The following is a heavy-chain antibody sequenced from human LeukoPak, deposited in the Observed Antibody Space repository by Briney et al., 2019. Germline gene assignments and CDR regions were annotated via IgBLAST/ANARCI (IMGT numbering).Heavy chain of an antibody. Sequence: SETLSLTCTVSGGSISSYYWSWIRQPAGEGLEWIGHIYSTGSTNYNPSLKSRVTLSVDRSKNQFSLRLNSVTAADTAVYYCARDKGTSYLSSFDYWGQGTLVTVSS. D-gene: IGHD6-6*01. J-gene: IGHJ4*02. CDR1: GGSISSYY. V-gene: IGHV4-4*07. CDR3: ARDKGTSYLSSFDY. CDR2: IYSTGST.